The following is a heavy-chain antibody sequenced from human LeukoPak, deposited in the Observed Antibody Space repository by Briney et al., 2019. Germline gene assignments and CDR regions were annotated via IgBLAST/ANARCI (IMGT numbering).Heavy chain of an antibody. V-gene: IGHV3-53*01. Sequence: GGSLRLSCAASGFIFSNYAMSWVRQAPGKGLEWVSVIYSGGSTYYADSVKSRFTISRDNSKNTLYLQMNSLRAEDTAVYYCARTMDYGGNPGNYWGQGTLVTVSS. D-gene: IGHD4-23*01. J-gene: IGHJ4*02. CDR3: ARTMDYGGNPGNY. CDR2: IYSGGST. CDR1: GFIFSNYA.